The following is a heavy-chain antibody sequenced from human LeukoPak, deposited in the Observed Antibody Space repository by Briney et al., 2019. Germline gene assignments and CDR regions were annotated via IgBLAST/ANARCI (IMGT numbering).Heavy chain of an antibody. V-gene: IGHV1-46*01. CDR2: INPSGGST. CDR1: GYTFTNYY. CDR3: ARVGCSAYDYTF. J-gene: IGHJ4*02. D-gene: IGHD5-12*01. Sequence: ASVKISCKASGYTFTNYYIHWVRQAPGQGLEWMGMINPSGGSTTFAPKFQGRVTLTSDTPTSTVYMGLSGLTSEDMAVYYCARVGCSAYDYTFWGQGTLVTVS.